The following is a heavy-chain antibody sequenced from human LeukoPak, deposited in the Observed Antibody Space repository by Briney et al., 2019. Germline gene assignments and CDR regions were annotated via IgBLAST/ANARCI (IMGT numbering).Heavy chain of an antibody. D-gene: IGHD1-26*01. CDR3: ARGVVGATDYFDY. Sequence: SETLSLSCAVYGGSFSGYYWSWIRQPPGKGLEWIGEINHSGSTNYNPSLKSRVTISVDTSKNQFSLKLSSVTAADTAVYYCARGVVGATDYFDYWGQGTLVTVSS. CDR1: GGSFSGYY. J-gene: IGHJ4*02. V-gene: IGHV4-34*01. CDR2: INHSGST.